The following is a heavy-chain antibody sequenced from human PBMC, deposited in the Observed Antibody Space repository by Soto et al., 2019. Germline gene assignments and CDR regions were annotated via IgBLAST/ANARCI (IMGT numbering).Heavy chain of an antibody. J-gene: IGHJ6*03. CDR2: IYSSGTT. CDR3: AKLRNHYFMDA. D-gene: IGHD1-1*01. V-gene: IGHV4-59*08. CDR1: DGSISGLY. Sequence: QVQLQESGPGLVRPSETLSLTCSVSDGSISGLYWTWVRQSPGKGLEWIGWIYSSGTTNYNPSLKSRVAFSVDTSKNQFSLKLTSVTAADTAIYYWAKLRNHYFMDAWGKGTLSPSP.